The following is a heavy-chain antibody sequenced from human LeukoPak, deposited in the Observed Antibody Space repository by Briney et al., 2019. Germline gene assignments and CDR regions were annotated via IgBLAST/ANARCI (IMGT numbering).Heavy chain of an antibody. V-gene: IGHV4-59*01. CDR3: ARGGHYYYYMDV. J-gene: IGHJ6*03. CDR1: GGSISSYY. Sequence: PSETLSLTCTVSGGSISSYYWSWIRQPPGKGLEWIGYIYYSGSTNYNPSLKSRVTISVDTSKNQFSLKLSSVTAVDTAVYYCARGGHYYYYMDVWGKGTTVTVSS. CDR2: IYYSGST. D-gene: IGHD3-16*01.